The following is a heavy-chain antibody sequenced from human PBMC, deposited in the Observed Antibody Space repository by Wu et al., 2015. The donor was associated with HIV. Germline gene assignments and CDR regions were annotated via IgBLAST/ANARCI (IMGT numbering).Heavy chain of an antibody. CDR2: VNPDSGGT. Sequence: VQSGAEVKKPGASVKVSCKASGYTFTDYYMHWVRQAPGQGLEWMGWVNPDSGGTKYAQKFQGRVTMTRDTSISTVYMELSRLRSDDTAVYYCARGILDYDILTGYYSYYYYMDVWGKGTTVTGLL. J-gene: IGHJ6*03. CDR3: ARGILDYDILTGYYSYYYYMDV. D-gene: IGHD3-9*01. CDR1: GYTFTDYY. V-gene: IGHV1-2*02.